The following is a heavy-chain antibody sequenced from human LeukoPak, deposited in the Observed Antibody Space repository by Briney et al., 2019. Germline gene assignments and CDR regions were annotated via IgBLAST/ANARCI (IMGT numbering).Heavy chain of an antibody. J-gene: IGHJ4*02. CDR2: IYYSGST. V-gene: IGHV4-61*01. Sequence: PSETLSLTCTVSGGSVNSGSYYWSWIRQPPGKGLEWIGYIYYSGSTNYNPSLKSRVTISVDTSKNQFSLKLSSVTAADTAVYYCARGRDGYNFGFDYWGQGTLVTVSS. CDR3: ARGRDGYNFGFDY. D-gene: IGHD5-24*01. CDR1: GGSVNSGSYY.